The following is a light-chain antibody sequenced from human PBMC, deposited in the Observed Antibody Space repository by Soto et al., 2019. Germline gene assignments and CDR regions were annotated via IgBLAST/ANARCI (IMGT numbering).Light chain of an antibody. Sequence: SVLTQSPGTLPLSPGERATLSCRATQSVTNNYFAWYQQKPGQSPRLLIYGVSSRATDIPDRFSGSGSGTDFTLTISRLEPEDFVVYYCQQYSSLPHTFGQGTKLEVK. CDR3: QQYSSLPHT. V-gene: IGKV3-20*01. J-gene: IGKJ2*01. CDR1: QSVTNNY. CDR2: GVS.